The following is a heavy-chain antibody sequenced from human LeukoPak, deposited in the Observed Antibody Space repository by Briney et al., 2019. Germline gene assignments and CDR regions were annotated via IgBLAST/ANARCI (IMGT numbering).Heavy chain of an antibody. J-gene: IGHJ1*01. D-gene: IGHD4-17*01. V-gene: IGHV3-23*01. CDR1: GFTFSSYG. CDR3: AKEIYGDSTGGRFQH. Sequence: PGGSLRLSCAASGFTFSSYGTSWVRQAPGKGLEWVSAISGSGGDTYYADSVKGRFTISRDNSKNTLYLQMKSLRAEDTAVYYCAKEIYGDSTGGRFQHWGQGTLVTVSS. CDR2: ISGSGGDT.